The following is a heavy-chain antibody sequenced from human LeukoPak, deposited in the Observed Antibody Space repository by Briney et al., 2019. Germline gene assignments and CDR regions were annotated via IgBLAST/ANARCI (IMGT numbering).Heavy chain of an antibody. D-gene: IGHD3-3*01. CDR1: GGSISSYY. Sequence: SETLSLTCTVSGGSISSYYWSWIRQPPGKGLEWIGYIYYSGSTNYNPSLKSQVTISVDTSKNQFSLKLSSVTAADTAVYYCARGSYDFWSGYYIFDYWGQGTLVTVSS. J-gene: IGHJ4*02. CDR2: IYYSGST. CDR3: ARGSYDFWSGYYIFDY. V-gene: IGHV4-59*01.